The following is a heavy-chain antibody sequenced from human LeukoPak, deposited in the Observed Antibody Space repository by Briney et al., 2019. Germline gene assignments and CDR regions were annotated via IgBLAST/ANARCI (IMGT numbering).Heavy chain of an antibody. Sequence: SGPTEANLTRTLTLTCTLSGFSLSTSGVGVVWIRQPPGKALEWLALIYWNDDKRYSPSLNTMPTITKDTSKNQEVLTMTNMDPVDTATYYCAHSPPRQLVRHSPFDYWGQGTLVTVSS. CDR1: GFSLSTSGVG. CDR3: AHSPPRQLVRHSPFDY. V-gene: IGHV2-5*01. J-gene: IGHJ4*02. CDR2: IYWNDDK. D-gene: IGHD6-13*01.